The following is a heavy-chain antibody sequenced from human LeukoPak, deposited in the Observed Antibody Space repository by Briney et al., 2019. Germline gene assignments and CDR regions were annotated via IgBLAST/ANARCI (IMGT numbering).Heavy chain of an antibody. V-gene: IGHV4-59*13. D-gene: IGHD1-26*01. J-gene: IGHJ4*02. Sequence: SETLSLTCTVSGGSISRDYWNWIRQPPGKGLEWIGYIYDSGSTNYNASLKSRVTISKDTSKNQFSLKLSSVTAADTAVYYCARGLAGATTLLDYSGQGTLVTVSS. CDR3: ARGLAGATTLLDY. CDR1: GGSISRDY. CDR2: IYDSGST.